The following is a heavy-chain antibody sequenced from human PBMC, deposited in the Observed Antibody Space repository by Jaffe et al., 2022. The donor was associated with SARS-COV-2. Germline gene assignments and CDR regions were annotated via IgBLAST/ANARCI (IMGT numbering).Heavy chain of an antibody. CDR1: GGSISSYY. D-gene: IGHD3-10*01. Sequence: QVQLQESGPGLVKPSETLSLTCTVSGGSISSYYWSWIRQPAGKGLEWIGRIYTSGSTNYNPSLKSRVTMSVDTSKNQFSLKLSSVTAADTAVYYCARDRDRGPYNWFDPWGQGTLVTVSS. J-gene: IGHJ5*02. V-gene: IGHV4-4*07. CDR3: ARDRDRGPYNWFDP. CDR2: IYTSGST.